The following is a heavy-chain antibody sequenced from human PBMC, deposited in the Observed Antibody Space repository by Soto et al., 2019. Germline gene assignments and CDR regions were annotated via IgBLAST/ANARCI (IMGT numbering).Heavy chain of an antibody. J-gene: IGHJ4*02. CDR2: VYCAVST. Sequence: SETLSLTCTVTGGAISRYYWILIRQPPGNGLEWVGQVYCAVSTNYSPSVKSRFTISVDRWKYHFSLSLRSVTAADTDVYYCVRAYSTFDYWGQGALVTVSS. CDR1: GGAISRYY. D-gene: IGHD6-13*01. CDR3: VRAYSTFDY. V-gene: IGHV4-59*01.